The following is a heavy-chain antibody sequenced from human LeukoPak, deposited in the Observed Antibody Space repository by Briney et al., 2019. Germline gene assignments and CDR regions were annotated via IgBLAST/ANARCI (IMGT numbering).Heavy chain of an antibody. Sequence: ASVKVSCKASGGTFSSYAISWVRQAPGQGLEWMGGIIPIFGTANYAQKFQGRVTITADESTSTAYMELSSLGSEDTAVYYCARDSHYYDSSGYYYYFDYWGQGTLVTVSS. CDR1: GGTFSSYA. CDR2: IIPIFGTA. V-gene: IGHV1-69*13. D-gene: IGHD3-22*01. CDR3: ARDSHYYDSSGYYYYFDY. J-gene: IGHJ4*02.